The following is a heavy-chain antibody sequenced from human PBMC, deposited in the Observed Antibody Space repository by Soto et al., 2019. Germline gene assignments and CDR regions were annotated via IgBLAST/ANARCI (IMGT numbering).Heavy chain of an antibody. CDR2: IYYSGST. CDR3: ARTYGGYYDY. D-gene: IGHD2-8*01. Sequence: PSETLSLTCTVSGGSIGSYYWSWIRQPPGKGLEWIGYIYYSGSTNYNPSLKSRVTISVDTSKNQFSLKLRSVTAADTAVYYCARTYGGYYDYWGQGTLVTVSS. CDR1: GGSIGSYY. V-gene: IGHV4-59*01. J-gene: IGHJ4*02.